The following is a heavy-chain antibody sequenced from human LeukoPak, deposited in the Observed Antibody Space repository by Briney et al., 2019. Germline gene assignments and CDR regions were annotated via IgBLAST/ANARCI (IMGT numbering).Heavy chain of an antibody. D-gene: IGHD6-13*01. Sequence: PGGSLRLSCAASGFSLSEYYMNWIRQAPGKGLEWVSHISSSGSTIYYADSVKGRFTISRDNAKNSLYLQMNSLRGEDTAIYYCARDGGSSWYLGCDCWGQGTLVTVSS. CDR3: ARDGGSSWYLGCDC. J-gene: IGHJ4*02. V-gene: IGHV3-11*01. CDR1: GFSLSEYY. CDR2: ISSSGSTI.